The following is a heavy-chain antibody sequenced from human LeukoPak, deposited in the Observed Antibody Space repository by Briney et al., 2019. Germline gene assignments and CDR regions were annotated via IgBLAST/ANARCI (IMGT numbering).Heavy chain of an antibody. CDR1: GFTISSYA. CDR3: ASDWYSNY. Sequence: GGSLRLSCAASGFTISSYAMSWVRQAPGKGLEWVSGISGSGGSTYYADSVKGRFTISRDNSKNTLYLQMTSLRAEDTAVYYCASDWYSNYWGQGTLVTVSS. J-gene: IGHJ4*02. CDR2: ISGSGGST. D-gene: IGHD6-19*01. V-gene: IGHV3-23*01.